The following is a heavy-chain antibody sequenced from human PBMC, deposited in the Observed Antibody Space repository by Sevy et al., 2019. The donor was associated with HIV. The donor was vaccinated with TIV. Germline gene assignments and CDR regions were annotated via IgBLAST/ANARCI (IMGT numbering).Heavy chain of an antibody. J-gene: IGHJ4*02. CDR2: IYYSGST. CDR3: ARIIFDSSGSMGRRYYFDY. D-gene: IGHD3-22*01. V-gene: IGHV4-59*01. Sequence: SETLSLTCTVSGGSISSYYWSWIRQPPGKGLEWIGYIYYSGSTKYNPSLKSRVTISVDTSKNQFSLKLSSVTAADTAVYYCARIIFDSSGSMGRRYYFDYWGQGTLVTVSS. CDR1: GGSISSYY.